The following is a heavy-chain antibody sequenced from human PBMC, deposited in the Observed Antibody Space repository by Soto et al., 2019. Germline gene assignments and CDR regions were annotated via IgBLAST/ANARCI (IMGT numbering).Heavy chain of an antibody. CDR3: ARRYDSSGYYLFSYYYYGMDV. CDR1: GFTFSSYA. J-gene: IGHJ6*02. Sequence: QVQLVESGGGVVQPGRSLRLSCAASGFTFSSYAMHWVRQAPGKGLEWVAVISYDGSNKYYADSVKGRFTISRDNSKNTLYLQMNSLRAEDTAVYYCARRYDSSGYYLFSYYYYGMDVWGQGTTVTVSS. D-gene: IGHD3-22*01. CDR2: ISYDGSNK. V-gene: IGHV3-30-3*01.